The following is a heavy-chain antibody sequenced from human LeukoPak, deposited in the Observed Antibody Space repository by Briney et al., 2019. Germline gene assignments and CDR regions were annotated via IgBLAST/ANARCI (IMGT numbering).Heavy chain of an antibody. V-gene: IGHV4-61*02. CDR2: IYTSGST. J-gene: IGHJ4*02. CDR3: ARAGGNSIPDY. D-gene: IGHD4-23*01. Sequence: TTSETLSLTCTVSGGSISSGRYYWSWIRQPAGKGREWIGRIYTSGSTNYNPSLKSRVTISVDTSKNQFSLKLSSMTAADTAVYYCARAGGNSIPDYWGQGTLVTVSS. CDR1: GGSISSGRYY.